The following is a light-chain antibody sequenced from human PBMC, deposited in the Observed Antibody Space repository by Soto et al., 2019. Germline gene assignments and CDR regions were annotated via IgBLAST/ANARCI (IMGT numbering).Light chain of an antibody. J-gene: IGKJ1*01. CDR3: QQYGSSPWT. CDR2: SAS. CDR1: QNVAND. V-gene: IGKV3-20*01. Sequence: EIVLTQSPATLSLSPGERATLSCRASQNVANDLAWYQQKPGQAPRLLIYSASNRATGIPARFSGSGSGTDFTLTISRLEPEDFAVYYCQQYGSSPWTFGQGTKVDIK.